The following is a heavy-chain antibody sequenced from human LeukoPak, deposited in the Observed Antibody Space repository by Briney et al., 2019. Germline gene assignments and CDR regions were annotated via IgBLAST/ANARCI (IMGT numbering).Heavy chain of an antibody. J-gene: IGHJ6*02. V-gene: IGHV1-2*02. CDR2: INPNSGGT. D-gene: IGHD6-13*01. Sequence: ASVKVSCKASGYTFTGYYMHWVRQAPGQGLEWMGWINPNSGGTNYAQKFQGRVTMTRDTSISTAYMELSRLRSDDTAVYYCARGIAAAGIMLFGMDVWGQGTTVTVSS. CDR3: ARGIAAAGIMLFGMDV. CDR1: GYTFTGYY.